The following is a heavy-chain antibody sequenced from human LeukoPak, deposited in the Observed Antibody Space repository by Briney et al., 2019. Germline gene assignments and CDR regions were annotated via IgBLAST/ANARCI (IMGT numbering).Heavy chain of an antibody. Sequence: SETLSLTCTVSGYSIRTDYYWGWIRQPPGKGPQWIGTINKSGSTYYNPSLKSRVTITVDTSKNQFSLKLSSVTAADTAVYYCARGIGSYLFYFDYWGQGTLVTVSS. V-gene: IGHV4-38-2*02. D-gene: IGHD1-26*01. CDR2: INKSGST. CDR1: GYSIRTDYY. J-gene: IGHJ4*02. CDR3: ARGIGSYLFYFDY.